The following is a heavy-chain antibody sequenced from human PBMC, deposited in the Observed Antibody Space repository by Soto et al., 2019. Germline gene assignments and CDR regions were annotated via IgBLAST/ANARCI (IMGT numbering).Heavy chain of an antibody. Sequence: SETLSLTCTVSGGSISSGGYYWSWIRQHPGKGLEWIGYIYYSGSTYYNPSLKSRVTISKDTSKNQFSLKLSSVTAADTAVFYCARASGVRGVLMFDQWGQGTLVTVSS. V-gene: IGHV4-31*03. CDR1: GGSISSGGYY. CDR2: IYYSGST. CDR3: ARASGVRGVLMFDQ. D-gene: IGHD3-10*01. J-gene: IGHJ4*02.